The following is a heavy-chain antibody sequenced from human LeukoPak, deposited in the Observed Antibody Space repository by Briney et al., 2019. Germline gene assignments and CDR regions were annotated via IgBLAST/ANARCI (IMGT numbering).Heavy chain of an antibody. CDR3: HLFRKKPRGRPFDY. V-gene: IGHV4-4*07. CDR2: IYSSGST. D-gene: IGHD1-14*01. J-gene: IGHJ4*02. CDR1: GESINSFY. Sequence: SETLSLTCTVSGESINSFYWSWIRQPAGKGLEWIGRIYSSGSTNYSPALKSRVTMSVDTSKNQFSLQLRSVTAADTAAYYCHLFRKKPRGRPFDYWGKGPLVTVSS.